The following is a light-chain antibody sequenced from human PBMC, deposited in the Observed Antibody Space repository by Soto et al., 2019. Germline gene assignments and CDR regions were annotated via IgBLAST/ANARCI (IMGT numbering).Light chain of an antibody. Sequence: IQLTQSPSSLSASVGDRVTITCRASQDIAIYLAWYQQKPGEAPKLLIYAASTLYGGVPSRFSGSGSGPDFTLTISSLQPEDFATYFCQQTYNTPITFGQGTRLEIK. CDR1: QDIAIY. V-gene: IGKV1-39*01. CDR3: QQTYNTPIT. CDR2: AAS. J-gene: IGKJ5*01.